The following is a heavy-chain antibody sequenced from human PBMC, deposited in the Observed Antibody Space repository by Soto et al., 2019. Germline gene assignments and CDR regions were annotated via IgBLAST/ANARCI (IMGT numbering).Heavy chain of an antibody. J-gene: IGHJ6*01. Sequence: SVEVSFKXSGGPFSSYAISWVRQAPGQGLEWLGGIIPIFGTANYAQKFPGRVTITADESTSTAYMELSSLRSEDTAVYYWARLLYCSSTSCYGNYGMDVWGQGTTVTVS. CDR2: IIPIFGTA. CDR1: GGPFSSYA. D-gene: IGHD2-2*01. V-gene: IGHV1-69*01. CDR3: ARLLYCSSTSCYGNYGMDV.